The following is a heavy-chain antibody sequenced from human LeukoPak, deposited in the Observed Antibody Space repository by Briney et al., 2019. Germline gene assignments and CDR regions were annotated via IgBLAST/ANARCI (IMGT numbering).Heavy chain of an antibody. CDR1: GFSFTNNGMC. CDR3: ARIRGTYCSSTTCSFEDF. CDR2: IDWDDDK. V-gene: IGHV2-70*11. D-gene: IGHD2-2*01. J-gene: IGHJ4*02. Sequence: SGTAPVKPTQTLTLTCTFSGFSFTNNGMCVTWNRQPPGKALEWLARIDWDDDKYYSASLKTRLTISKDTSKNQVVLTMTNMDPVDTATYYCARIRGTYCSSTTCSFEDFWGQGTLVTVSS.